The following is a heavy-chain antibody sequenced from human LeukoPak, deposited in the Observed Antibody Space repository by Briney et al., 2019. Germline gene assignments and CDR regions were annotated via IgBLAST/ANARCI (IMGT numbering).Heavy chain of an antibody. D-gene: IGHD2-15*01. CDR1: GDSMNTLLYY. CDR2: VYYSGTT. Sequence: PSETLSLTCTVSGDSMNTLLYYWAWIRQSPGKGPEWIGSVYYSGTTYYNSALQSRVTLSEDTSNNQFSLTLSSVTAADTAIYYCARQKLNKILLWFDPWGQGILVTVSS. V-gene: IGHV4-39*01. CDR3: ARQKLNKILLWFDP. J-gene: IGHJ5*02.